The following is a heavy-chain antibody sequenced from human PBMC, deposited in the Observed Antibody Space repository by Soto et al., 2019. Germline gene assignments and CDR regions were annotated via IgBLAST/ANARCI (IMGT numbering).Heavy chain of an antibody. Sequence: ASVKVSCKASGYTFTSYDINWVRQATGQGLEWMGWMNPNSGKTGYAQKFQGRVTMTRNTSISTAYKKLSSLRYDDTAVYYCARQHASGAFDIWGQGTMVTVSS. J-gene: IGHJ3*02. CDR3: ARQHASGAFDI. D-gene: IGHD5-12*01. CDR1: GYTFTSYD. V-gene: IGHV1-8*01. CDR2: MNPNSGKT.